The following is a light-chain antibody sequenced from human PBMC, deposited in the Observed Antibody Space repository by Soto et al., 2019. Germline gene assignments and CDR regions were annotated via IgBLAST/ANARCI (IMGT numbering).Light chain of an antibody. CDR1: QSLLHSDGKTY. V-gene: IGKV2D-29*01. Sequence: DIVLTQTPLFLSVTPGQPASISCRSTQSLLHSDGKTYFYWFLQKAGQPPQLLIYEVSNRFSGVSDRLSGSGSGTDFTLKISRVEADDVGIYYRMQSIKLPYTFGQGTKVDIK. CDR3: MQSIKLPYT. CDR2: EVS. J-gene: IGKJ2*01.